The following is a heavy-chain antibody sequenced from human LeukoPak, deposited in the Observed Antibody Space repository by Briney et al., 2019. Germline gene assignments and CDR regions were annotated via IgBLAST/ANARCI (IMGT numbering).Heavy chain of an antibody. Sequence: ASVTVSCKASGYTFSDYAMHWVRQAPGQGLEWMGGIIPIFGTANYAQKFQGRVTITADESTSTAYMELSSLRSEDTAVYYCAREAGPGNYGDYVFDPWGQGTLVTVSS. CDR2: IIPIFGTA. V-gene: IGHV1-69*13. D-gene: IGHD4-17*01. CDR3: AREAGPGNYGDYVFDP. CDR1: GYTFSDYA. J-gene: IGHJ5*02.